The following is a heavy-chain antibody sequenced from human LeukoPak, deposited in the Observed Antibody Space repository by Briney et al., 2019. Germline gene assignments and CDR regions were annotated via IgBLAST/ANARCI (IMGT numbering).Heavy chain of an antibody. V-gene: IGHV3-30*02. CDR1: GFTFSSYG. J-gene: IGHJ5*02. CDR3: AREQWLGGTNWFDP. D-gene: IGHD6-19*01. CDR2: IRYDGSNK. Sequence: GGSLRLSCAASGFTFSSYGMHWVRQAPGKGLEWVAFIRYDGSNKYYADSVKGRFTISRDNSKNTLYLQMNSLRAEDTAVYYCAREQWLGGTNWFDPWGQGTLVTVPS.